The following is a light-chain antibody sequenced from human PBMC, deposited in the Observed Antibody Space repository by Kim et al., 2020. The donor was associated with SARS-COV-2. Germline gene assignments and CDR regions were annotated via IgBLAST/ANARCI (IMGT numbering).Light chain of an antibody. Sequence: SSELTQDPAVSVALGQTVRITCQGDSLRSYYASWYQQKPGQAPVLVIYGKNNRPSGIPVRFSGSSSGNTASLTITGAQAEDEADYYCNSRASSGNHLVFG. CDR1: SLRSYY. V-gene: IGLV3-19*01. J-gene: IGLJ3*02. CDR3: NSRASSGNHLV. CDR2: GKN.